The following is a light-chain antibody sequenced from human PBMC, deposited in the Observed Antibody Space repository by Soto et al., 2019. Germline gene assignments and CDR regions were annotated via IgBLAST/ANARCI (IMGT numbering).Light chain of an antibody. CDR1: SSDVCGYNY. Sequence: QSALTQPASVSGSPGQSITISCTGTSSDVCGYNYVSWYQQHPGKAPKLMIYEVSNRPSGVSNRFSGSKSGNTASLTISGRQAEDEADYYCSSYTSSSTLEFGGGTKLTVL. CDR2: EVS. J-gene: IGLJ2*01. V-gene: IGLV2-14*01. CDR3: SSYTSSSTLE.